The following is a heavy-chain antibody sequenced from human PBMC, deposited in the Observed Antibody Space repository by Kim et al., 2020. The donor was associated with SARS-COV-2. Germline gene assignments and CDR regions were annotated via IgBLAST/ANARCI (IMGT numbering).Heavy chain of an antibody. CDR1: GFTFNNYW. J-gene: IGHJ3*01. D-gene: IGHD2-15*01. Sequence: GGSLRLSCAASGFTFNNYWMTWVRQAPGRGLEWVANISPDGREKDHADSVKGRFTISRDNFQSSVYLQMNILGADDTAVYYCSRWNAFDFWCQGTMVAVS. CDR2: ISPDGREK. CDR3: SRWNAFDF. V-gene: IGHV3-7*01.